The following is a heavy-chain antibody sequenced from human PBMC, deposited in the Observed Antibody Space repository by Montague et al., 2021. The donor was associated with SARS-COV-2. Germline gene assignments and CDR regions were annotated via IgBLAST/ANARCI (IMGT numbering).Heavy chain of an antibody. CDR2: ISYDGSNK. CDR1: GFTFSSYA. V-gene: IGHV3-30*04. D-gene: IGHD3-16*02. CDR3: ARDNYDYVWGSYRYIY. Sequence: SLRLSFAASGFTFSSYAMHWVRQAPGKGLEWVAVISYDGSNKYYADSVEGRFTISRDNSKNTLYLQMNSLRAEDTAVYYCARDNYDYVWGSYRYIYWGQGTLVTVSS. J-gene: IGHJ4*02.